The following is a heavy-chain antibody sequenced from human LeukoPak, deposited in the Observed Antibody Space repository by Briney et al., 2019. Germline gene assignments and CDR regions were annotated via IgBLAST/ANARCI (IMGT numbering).Heavy chain of an antibody. D-gene: IGHD5-24*01. V-gene: IGHV4-59*01. CDR2: IYYSGST. J-gene: IGHJ3*02. Sequence: TSETLSLTCTVSGGSISSYYWSWIRQPPGKGLEWIGYIYYSGSTNYNPSLKSRVTISVDTSKNQFSLKLSSVTAADTAVYYCARGLGVEMATINDDAFDIWGQGTMVTVSS. CDR3: ARGLGVEMATINDDAFDI. CDR1: GGSISSYY.